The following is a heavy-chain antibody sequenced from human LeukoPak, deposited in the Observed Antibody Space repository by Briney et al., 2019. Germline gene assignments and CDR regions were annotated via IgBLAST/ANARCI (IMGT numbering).Heavy chain of an antibody. D-gene: IGHD5-12*01. V-gene: IGHV1-3*01. CDR2: INAGNGNT. Sequence: ASVKVSCKASGYTFTSYAMHWVRQAPGQRLEWMGWINAGNGNTKYSQKFQGRVTITRDTSASTAYMELSSLRSEDTAVYYCARGRGYSGSHYFDYWGQGTLVIVSS. CDR1: GYTFTSYA. CDR3: ARGRGYSGSHYFDY. J-gene: IGHJ4*02.